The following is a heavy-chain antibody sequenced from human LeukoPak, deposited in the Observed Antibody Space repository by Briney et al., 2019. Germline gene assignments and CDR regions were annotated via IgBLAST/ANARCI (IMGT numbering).Heavy chain of an antibody. CDR2: FKPSNGDT. D-gene: IGHD6-19*01. V-gene: IGHV1-2*02. Sequence: GASVKVSCKASGYTFTGYFMHWVRQAPGQGLEWMGWFKPSNGDTNYAQKFQGRVTMTRDTSISTAYMELSRLRSDDTAVYYCARVRGIAVAGPPALETDYWGQGTLVTVSS. CDR1: GYTFTGYF. J-gene: IGHJ4*02. CDR3: ARVRGIAVAGPPALETDY.